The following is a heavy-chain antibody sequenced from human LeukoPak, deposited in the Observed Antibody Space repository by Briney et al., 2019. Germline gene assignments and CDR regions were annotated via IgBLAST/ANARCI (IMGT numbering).Heavy chain of an antibody. V-gene: IGHV3-48*02. CDR2: ISSSSSTI. J-gene: IGHJ4*02. CDR3: ATHDGGDPPGFDW. D-gene: IGHD3-10*01. CDR1: GFTFSSYS. Sequence: GGSLRLSCAASGFTFSSYSMNWVRQAPGKGLEWVSYISSSSSTIYYADSVKGRFTISRDNAKNSLYLQMNSLRDEDTAVYYWATHDGGDPPGFDWGAQGPLVPASS.